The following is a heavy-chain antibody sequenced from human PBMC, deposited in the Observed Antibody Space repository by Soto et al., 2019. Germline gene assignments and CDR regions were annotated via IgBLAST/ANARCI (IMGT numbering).Heavy chain of an antibody. Sequence: GGSLRLSCAASGFNFNDYEMAWVRQAPGKGLEWIAYIGTSSTRTRITYPDSRRARFTISRDDAYASLYLQLHRLTAEDTALYYCAGDLMYTGSFQHWGQGTLVTVSS. D-gene: IGHD1-26*01. V-gene: IGHV3-48*03. CDR1: GFNFNDYE. CDR2: IGTSSTRTRI. J-gene: IGHJ1*01. CDR3: AGDLMYTGSFQH.